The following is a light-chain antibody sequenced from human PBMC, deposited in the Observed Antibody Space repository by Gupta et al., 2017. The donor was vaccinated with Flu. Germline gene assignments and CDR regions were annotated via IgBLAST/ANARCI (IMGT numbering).Light chain of an antibody. J-gene: IGKJ1*01. V-gene: IGKV1-39*01. CDR3: QQSDSIPET. CDR1: QSIDNY. Sequence: PSSLSASVGDRVTITCRASQSIDNYLHWYQQKAGGAPKLLIYAASNLYSGVPSRFSGSGSGTQFTLTISRLQPEDFATYYCQQSDSIPETFGQGTKVEIK. CDR2: AAS.